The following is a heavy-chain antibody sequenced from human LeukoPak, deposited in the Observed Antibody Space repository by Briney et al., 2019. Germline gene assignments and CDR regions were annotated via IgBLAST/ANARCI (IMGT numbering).Heavy chain of an antibody. CDR2: INSDGSGT. Sequence: GGSLRLSCAASGFTFSSYWMHWVRQAPGKGLVWVSRINSDGSGTSYADSVKGRFTISRDNAKNTLYLQMNSLRAEDTAVYYCARDRGGRAVPAANFDYWGQGTLVTVSS. D-gene: IGHD2-2*01. J-gene: IGHJ4*02. CDR1: GFTFSSYW. V-gene: IGHV3-74*01. CDR3: ARDRGGRAVPAANFDY.